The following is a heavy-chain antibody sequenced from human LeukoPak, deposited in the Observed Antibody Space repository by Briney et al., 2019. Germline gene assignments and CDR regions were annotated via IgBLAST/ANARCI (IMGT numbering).Heavy chain of an antibody. CDR2: INPNSGGT. CDR1: GYTFTGYY. V-gene: IGHV1-2*02. CDR3: ARGMRYSSSWRNWFDP. D-gene: IGHD6-13*01. J-gene: IGHJ5*02. Sequence: ASVKVSCKASGYTFTGYYMHWVRQAPGQGLEWMGWINPNSGGTNYAQKFQGRVTMTRDTSISTAYMELSRLRSDDTAVYYCARGMRYSSSWRNWFDPWGQGTLVTVSS.